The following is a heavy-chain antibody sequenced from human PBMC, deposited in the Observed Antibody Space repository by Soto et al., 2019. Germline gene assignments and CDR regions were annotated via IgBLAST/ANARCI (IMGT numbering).Heavy chain of an antibody. CDR1: GFTFSSYA. V-gene: IGHV3-23*01. CDR3: AKVEGYSYGYSSAESYYYYGMDV. J-gene: IGHJ6*02. Sequence: EVQLLESGGGLVQPGGSLRLSCAASGFTFSSYAMSWVRQAPGKGLEWVSAISGSGGSTYYADSVKGRFTISRDNSKNTLYLQMKSLRAEDTAVYYCAKVEGYSYGYSSAESYYYYGMDVWGQGTTVTVSS. D-gene: IGHD5-18*01. CDR2: ISGSGGST.